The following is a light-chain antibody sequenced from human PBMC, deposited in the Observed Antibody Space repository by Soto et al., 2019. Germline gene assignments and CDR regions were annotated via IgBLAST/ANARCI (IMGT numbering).Light chain of an antibody. CDR1: SSNIGAGSD. Sequence: QSVLTQPPSVSGAPGQRVTISCTGISSNIGAGSDVHWYQQLPGTAPKFLINGNTNRPSGVPDRFSVSKSGTSASLAITGLQAEDEADYYCQSYDTSLRVWVFGGGTKLTVL. CDR3: QSYDTSLRVWV. CDR2: GNT. J-gene: IGLJ3*02. V-gene: IGLV1-40*01.